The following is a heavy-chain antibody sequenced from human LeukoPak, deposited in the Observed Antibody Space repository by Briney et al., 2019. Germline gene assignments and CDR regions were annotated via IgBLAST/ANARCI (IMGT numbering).Heavy chain of an antibody. CDR2: INPNSGGT. D-gene: IGHD2-2*01. J-gene: IGHJ4*02. Sequence: GASVKVSCKASGYTFTGYYMHWVRQAPGQGLEWMGWINPNSGGTNYAQKFQGRVTMTRDTSISTAYMELSRLRSDDTAVYYCAKGDCCSSSRHKPAVTPPSPPMIDNWGQGTLVTVSS. CDR3: AKGDCCSSSRHKPAVTPPSPPMIDN. CDR1: GYTFTGYY. V-gene: IGHV1-2*02.